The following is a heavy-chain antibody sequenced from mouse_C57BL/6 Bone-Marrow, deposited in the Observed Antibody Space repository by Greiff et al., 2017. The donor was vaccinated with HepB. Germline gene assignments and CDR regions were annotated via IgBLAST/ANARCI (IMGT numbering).Heavy chain of an antibody. CDR1: GYTFTSYT. D-gene: IGHD1-1*01. CDR2: INPSSGYT. Sequence: QVQLQQSGAELARPGASVKMSCKASGYTFTSYTMHWVKQRPGRVLEWIGYINPSSGYTKYNQKFKDKATLTADKSSSTAYMQLSRLTSEDTAVYYSGRSGEYYGSIDFDYWGQGTTLTVSS. J-gene: IGHJ2*01. V-gene: IGHV1-4*01. CDR3: GRSGEYYGSIDFDY.